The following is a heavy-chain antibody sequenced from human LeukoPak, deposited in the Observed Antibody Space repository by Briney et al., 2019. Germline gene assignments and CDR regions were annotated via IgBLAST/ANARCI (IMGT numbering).Heavy chain of an antibody. CDR3: ARDPAVSTMIVVVITGYMDV. V-gene: IGHV3-30*01. CDR2: ISYDGSNK. J-gene: IGHJ6*03. Sequence: GGSLRLSCAASGFSFSNYWMTWVRQAPGKGLEWVAVISYDGSNKYYADSVKGRFTISRDNSKNTLYLQMNSLRAEDTAVYYCARDPAVSTMIVVVITGYMDVWGKGTTVTVSS. D-gene: IGHD3-22*01. CDR1: GFSFSNYW.